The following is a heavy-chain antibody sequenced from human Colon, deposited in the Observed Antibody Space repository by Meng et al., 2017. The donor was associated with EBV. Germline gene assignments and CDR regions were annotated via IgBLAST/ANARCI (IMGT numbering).Heavy chain of an antibody. Sequence: QAPLVQSGAEVKKPGASVKVSCKASGYSFTTYAMHWVRQAPGQRLEWMGWINAGNGNTKYSEKLQSRVTITRDTAASTAYMELSSLRSEDTAVYYCARTGCSSSSCYDYWGQGTLVTVSS. D-gene: IGHD2-2*01. CDR3: ARTGCSSSSCYDY. CDR1: GYSFTTYA. CDR2: INAGNGNT. V-gene: IGHV1-3*01. J-gene: IGHJ4*02.